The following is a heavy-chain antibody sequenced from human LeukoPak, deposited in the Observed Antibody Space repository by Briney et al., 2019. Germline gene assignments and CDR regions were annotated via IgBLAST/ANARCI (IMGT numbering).Heavy chain of an antibody. CDR2: VYHSGST. V-gene: IGHV4-39*01. Sequence: SETLSLTCTVSGGSISSSSYYWGWIRQPPGKGLEWIGNVYHSGSTNYNPSLKSRVTISVDTSKNQFSMKLTSVTAADTAVYYCARHDFWTNYPQINWFDPWGQGTLVTVSS. CDR1: GGSISSSSYY. J-gene: IGHJ5*02. D-gene: IGHD3/OR15-3a*01. CDR3: ARHDFWTNYPQINWFDP.